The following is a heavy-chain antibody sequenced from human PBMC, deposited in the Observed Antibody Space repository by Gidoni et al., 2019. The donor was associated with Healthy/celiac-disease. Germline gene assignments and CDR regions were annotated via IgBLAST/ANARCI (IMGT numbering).Heavy chain of an antibody. CDR1: GGTFSSYT. D-gene: IGHD4-4*01. J-gene: IGHJ4*02. CDR2: IIPILGIA. Sequence: QVQLVQSGAEVKKPGSSVKVSCKASGGTFSSYTISWVRQAPGQGLEWMGRIIPILGIANYAQKFQGRGTITADKSTSTAYMELSSLRSEDTAVYYCARAGTVTTSFDYWGQGTLVTVSS. V-gene: IGHV1-69*02. CDR3: ARAGTVTTSFDY.